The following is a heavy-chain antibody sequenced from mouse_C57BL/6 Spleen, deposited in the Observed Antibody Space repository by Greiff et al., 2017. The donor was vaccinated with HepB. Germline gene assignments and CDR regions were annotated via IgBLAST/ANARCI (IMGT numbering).Heavy chain of an antibody. Sequence: EVKLMESEGGLVQPGSSMKLSCTASGFTFSDYYMAWVRQVPEKGLEWVANINYDGSSTYYLDSLKSRFIISRDNAKNILYLQMSSLKSEDTATYDCARDGYYGSSYFDYWGQGTTLTVSS. V-gene: IGHV5-16*01. CDR3: ARDGYYGSSYFDY. J-gene: IGHJ2*01. CDR2: INYDGSST. CDR1: GFTFSDYY. D-gene: IGHD1-1*01.